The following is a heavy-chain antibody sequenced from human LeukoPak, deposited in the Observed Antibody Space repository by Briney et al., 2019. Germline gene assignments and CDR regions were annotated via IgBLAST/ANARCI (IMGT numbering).Heavy chain of an antibody. D-gene: IGHD2-15*01. CDR3: ARSGGSCSSCVYY. CDR1: GGTFSSYA. J-gene: IGHJ4*02. V-gene: IGHV1-69*13. Sequence: ASVKVSCKTSGGTFSSYAISWVRQAPGQGLEWMGGIIPILGTANYAQKFQGKVTITADESTSTAYMELSSLRSEDTAVYYCARSGGSCSSCVYYWGQGTLVRLL. CDR2: IIPILGTA.